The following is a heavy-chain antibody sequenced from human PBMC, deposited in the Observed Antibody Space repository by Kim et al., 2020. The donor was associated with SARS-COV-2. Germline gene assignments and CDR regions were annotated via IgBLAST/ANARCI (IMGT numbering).Heavy chain of an antibody. V-gene: IGHV1-69*01. J-gene: IGHJ4*02. D-gene: IGHD3-10*01. Sequence: QKFQGRVTITADESTSTAYMELSSLRSEDTAVYYCARDSNYYGSGSYYAYWGQGTLVTVSS. CDR3: ARDSNYYGSGSYYAY.